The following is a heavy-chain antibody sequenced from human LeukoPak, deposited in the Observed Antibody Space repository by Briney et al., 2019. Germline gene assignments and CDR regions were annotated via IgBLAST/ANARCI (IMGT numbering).Heavy chain of an antibody. V-gene: IGHV4-61*02. CDR1: GGSITSGTYY. D-gene: IGHD3-22*01. CDR2: LKINGTP. Sequence: SETLSLTCSVSGGSITSGTYYWSWIRQAAGKGLEWIGRLKINGTPNYNPSLKSRVTISVDTSKNQFSLRLNSATAADTAVYYCARSSEGRYYYDSSGFSYYYYYMDVWGKGTTVTISS. CDR3: ARSSEGRYYYDSSGFSYYYYYMDV. J-gene: IGHJ6*03.